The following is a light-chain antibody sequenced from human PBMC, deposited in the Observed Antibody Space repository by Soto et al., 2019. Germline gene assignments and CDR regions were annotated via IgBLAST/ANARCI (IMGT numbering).Light chain of an antibody. CDR1: QSVSSRS. J-gene: IGKJ4*01. V-gene: IGKV3D-20*01. Sequence: EIVLTQSPATLSLSPGERATLSCGASQSVSSRSLAWYQQKPGLAPRLLIFDASSRATGIPDRFSGSGSGTDFTLTISRLEPEDFAVYYCQQYDSSPLTFGGGTKVEIK. CDR2: DAS. CDR3: QQYDSSPLT.